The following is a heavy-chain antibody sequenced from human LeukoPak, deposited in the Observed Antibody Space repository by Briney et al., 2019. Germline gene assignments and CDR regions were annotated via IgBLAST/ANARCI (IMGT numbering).Heavy chain of an antibody. V-gene: IGHV3-30-3*01. CDR1: GFTFSSYA. CDR2: ISYDGSNK. D-gene: IGHD1-1*01. J-gene: IGHJ4*02. Sequence: GGSLRLSCAASGFTFSSYAMHWVRQAPGKGLEWVAVISYDGSNKYYADSVKGRFTISRDNSKNTLYLQMNSLRAEDTAVYYCARLKWNTGDYWGQGTLVTVSS. CDR3: ARLKWNTGDY.